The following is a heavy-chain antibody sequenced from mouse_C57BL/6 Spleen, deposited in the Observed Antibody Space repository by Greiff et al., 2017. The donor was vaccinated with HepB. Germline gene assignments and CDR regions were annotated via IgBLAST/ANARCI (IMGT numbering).Heavy chain of an antibody. CDR1: GYTFTSYW. CDR3: ARRVVHYFDY. CDR2: IYPSDSET. D-gene: IGHD1-1*01. J-gene: IGHJ2*01. V-gene: IGHV1-61*01. Sequence: QVQLQQPGAELVRPGSSVKLSCKASGYTFTSYWMDWVKQRPGQGLEWIGNIYPSDSETHYNQKFKDKATLTVDKSSSTAYMQLSSLTSEDSAVYDCARRVVHYFDYWGQGTTLTVSS.